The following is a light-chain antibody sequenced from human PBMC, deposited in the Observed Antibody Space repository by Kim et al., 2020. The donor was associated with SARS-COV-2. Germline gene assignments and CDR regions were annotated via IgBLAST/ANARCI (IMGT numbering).Light chain of an antibody. CDR1: KLGDKY. CDR2: QDN. J-gene: IGLJ3*02. Sequence: SYELTQPPSVSVSPGQTASITCSGDKLGDKYACWYQQKPGQSPVLVIYQDNKRPSGIPERFSGSNSGNTATLTISGTQAMDEADYYCQAWDSSPWVFGGG. V-gene: IGLV3-1*01. CDR3: QAWDSSPWV.